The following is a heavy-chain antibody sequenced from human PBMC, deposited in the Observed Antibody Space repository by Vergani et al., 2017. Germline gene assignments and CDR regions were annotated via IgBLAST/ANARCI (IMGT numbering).Heavy chain of an antibody. CDR2: IYYSGST. CDR3: ANSGVVVAATPDAFDM. D-gene: IGHD2-15*01. Sequence: QLQLQESGPGLVKPSETLSLTCTVSGGPISSRSYYWGWIGQHPGKGLEWIGSIYYSGSTYYNPSLRRRVTISVDTSKNQFSLKLSSGTAADTAVYYCANSGVVVAATPDAFDMWGQGTMVTVSS. CDR1: GGPISSRSYY. J-gene: IGHJ3*02. V-gene: IGHV4-39*01.